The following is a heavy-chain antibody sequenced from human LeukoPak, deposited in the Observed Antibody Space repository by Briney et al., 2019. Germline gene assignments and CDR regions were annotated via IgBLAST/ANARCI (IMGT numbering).Heavy chain of an antibody. Sequence: PGGSLRLSCAASGFTVSSNYMSWVRQAPGKGLEWVAVIWYDGSNKYYADSVKGRFTISRDNSKNTLYLQMNSLRAEDTAVYYCARDLGILTGLAYYYYGMDVWGQGTTVTVSS. CDR3: ARDLGILTGLAYYYYGMDV. V-gene: IGHV3-33*08. CDR2: IWYDGSNK. CDR1: GFTVSSNY. J-gene: IGHJ6*02. D-gene: IGHD3-9*01.